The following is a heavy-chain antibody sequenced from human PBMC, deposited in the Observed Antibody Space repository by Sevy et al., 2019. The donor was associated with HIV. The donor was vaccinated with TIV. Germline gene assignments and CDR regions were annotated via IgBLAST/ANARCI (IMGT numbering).Heavy chain of an antibody. D-gene: IGHD3-10*02. CDR1: DGSISSGDYY. V-gene: IGHV4-30-4*01. J-gene: IGHJ4*02. Sequence: SETLSLTCTVSDGSISSGDYYWSWIRQPPGKGLEWIGYIYYSGSTYYNPSLKSRVTISVDTSKNQFSLKLSSVTAADTAVYYCARGDFSEHMFVFDYWGQGTLVTV. CDR3: ARGDFSEHMFVFDY. CDR2: IYYSGST.